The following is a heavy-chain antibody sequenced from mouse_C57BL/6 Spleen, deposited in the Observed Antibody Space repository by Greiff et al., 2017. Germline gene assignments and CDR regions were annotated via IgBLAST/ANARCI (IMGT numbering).Heavy chain of an antibody. CDR1: GYTFTDYN. V-gene: IGHV1-18*01. CDR2: INPNNGGT. D-gene: IGHD1-1*01. CDR3: ARQGYYYGSSYVWYFDV. J-gene: IGHJ1*03. Sequence: EVQLQQSGPELVKPGASVKIPCKASGYTFTDYNMDWVKQSHGKSLEWIGDINPNNGGTIYNQKFKGKATLTVDKSSSTAYMERRSLTSEDTAVYYCARQGYYYGSSYVWYFDVWGTGTTVTVSS.